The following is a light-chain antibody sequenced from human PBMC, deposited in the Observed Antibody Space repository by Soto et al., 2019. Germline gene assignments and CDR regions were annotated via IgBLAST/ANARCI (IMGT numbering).Light chain of an antibody. J-gene: IGLJ2*01. CDR3: SVYTTRSTLV. CDR1: SRDVGAYNL. Sequence: QSVLTQPASVSGSPGQSITISCTGTSRDVGAYNLVSWYQQHPGKAPKLLIYEVRNRPSGISFRFSGSRSGNTASLTISGLLAEDEADYYCSVYTTRSTLVFGGGTKVTVL. CDR2: EVR. V-gene: IGLV2-14*01.